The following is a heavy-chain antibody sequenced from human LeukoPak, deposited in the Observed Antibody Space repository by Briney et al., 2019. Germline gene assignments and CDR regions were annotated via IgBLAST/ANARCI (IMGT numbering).Heavy chain of an antibody. CDR2: IYSDNA. CDR1: GFTVSSNS. J-gene: IGHJ4*02. Sequence: PGGSLRLSCTVSGFTVSSNSMSWVRQAPGKGLEWVSFIYSDNAHYSDSVKGRFTISTDNSNNTLYLQMNSLRAEDTAVYYCARRAGAYSHPYDYWGQGTLVTVSS. D-gene: IGHD4/OR15-4a*01. V-gene: IGHV3-53*01. CDR3: ARRAGAYSHPYDY.